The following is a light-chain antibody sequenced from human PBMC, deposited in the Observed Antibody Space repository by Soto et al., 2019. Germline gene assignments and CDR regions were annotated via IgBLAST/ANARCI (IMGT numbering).Light chain of an antibody. V-gene: IGKV1-9*01. J-gene: IGKJ1*01. CDR2: AAS. Sequence: DIQLTQSPSFLSASVGDRVTITCRASQGISSYLAWYQQKPGKAPKLLIYAASPLQSGVPSRFSGSGSGTEFTLTISSLQPEDFVTYYCQQLKSYPPTFGQGTKVEIK. CDR1: QGISSY. CDR3: QQLKSYPPT.